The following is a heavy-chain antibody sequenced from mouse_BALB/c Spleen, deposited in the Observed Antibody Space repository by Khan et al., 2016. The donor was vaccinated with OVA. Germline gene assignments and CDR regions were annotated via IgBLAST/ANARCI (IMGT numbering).Heavy chain of an antibody. Sequence: QIQLVQSGPELKKPGEAVKISCKASGYTFTDFSMHWVKQAPEKDLKWMGWINTETGEPTYTDDFKGRFAFSLVTSASPAFLQINNLKEEGTATDCCARAARATVTYWGKGTLVTVPP. CDR1: GYTFTDFS. CDR2: INTETGEP. V-gene: IGHV9-2-1*01. CDR3: ARAARATVTY. J-gene: IGHJ3*01. D-gene: IGHD3-3*01.